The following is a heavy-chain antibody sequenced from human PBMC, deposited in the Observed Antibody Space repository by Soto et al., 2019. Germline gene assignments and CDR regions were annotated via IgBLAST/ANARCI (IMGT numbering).Heavy chain of an antibody. D-gene: IGHD3-10*01. CDR3: ARESYYGSGATVVAY. J-gene: IGHJ4*02. Sequence: SETLSLTCTVSGGSISGYYWSWIRQPPGKGLEWIGYIYYSGTTSYNPSLNSRVTMSVDTSKNQFSLKVNSVTAADTAVYYCARESYYGSGATVVAYWGRGTLVTVSS. V-gene: IGHV4-59*01. CDR1: GGSISGYY. CDR2: IYYSGTT.